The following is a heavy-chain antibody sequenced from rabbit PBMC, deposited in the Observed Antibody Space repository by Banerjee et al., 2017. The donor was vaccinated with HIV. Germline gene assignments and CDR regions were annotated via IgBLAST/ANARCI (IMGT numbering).Heavy chain of an antibody. CDR3: ARSMFYTSSSGFKL. D-gene: IGHD1-1*01. J-gene: IGHJ4*01. CDR2: IYTSSGST. V-gene: IGHV1S43*01. Sequence: QEQLVGAGGGLATLGGFMTLTCKASGFPFSSGYDMCWVRQAPGKGLEWIACIYTSSGSTDYASWVNGRFTISLDNAQNTVPLQMTNLTAADTATYFCARSMFYTSSSGFKLWGPGTLVTVS. CDR1: GFPFSSGYD.